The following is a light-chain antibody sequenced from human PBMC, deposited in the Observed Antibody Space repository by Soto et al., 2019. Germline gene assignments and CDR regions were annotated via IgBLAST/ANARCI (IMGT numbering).Light chain of an antibody. CDR1: QAIDTY. CDR2: AAS. CDR3: QQLNSFPFI. Sequence: DIQLTQSPSFLSASVGDRVTITCRASQAIDTYLAWYQQKPGKAPKLLIYAASLLQSGVPSRFSGSGSGTEFPPTINRLQPEDFASYYCQQLNSFPFIFGQGTRLDI. V-gene: IGKV1-9*01. J-gene: IGKJ5*01.